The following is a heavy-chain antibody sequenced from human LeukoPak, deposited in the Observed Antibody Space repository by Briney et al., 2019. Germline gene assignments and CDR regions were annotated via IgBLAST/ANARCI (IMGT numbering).Heavy chain of an antibody. D-gene: IGHD6-13*01. V-gene: IGHV3-21*01. J-gene: IGHJ6*03. Sequence: GGSLRLSCAASGFTFSSYSMNWVRQAPGKGLEWVSSISSSSSYIYYADSVKGRFTISRDNAKNSLYLQMNSLRAEDTAVYYCARGKGSSSWLGRYYYYYYMDVWGKGTTVTISS. CDR2: ISSSSSYI. CDR1: GFTFSSYS. CDR3: ARGKGSSSWLGRYYYYYYMDV.